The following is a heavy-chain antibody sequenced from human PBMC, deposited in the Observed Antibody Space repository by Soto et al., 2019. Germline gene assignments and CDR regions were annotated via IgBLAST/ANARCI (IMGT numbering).Heavy chain of an antibody. CDR2: IYVTGAV. CDR3: ARLRIATNNYKWFDP. D-gene: IGHD2-21*01. J-gene: IGHJ5*02. Sequence: SETLSLTCSVSGAALNSGDYYWSWIRQVPGKGLEWIGHIYVTGAVDYNPSLRDRITISQDTSERQFSLNLRLVTAADTAVYYCARLRIATNNYKWFDPWGQGTLVTVSS. V-gene: IGHV4-31*03. CDR1: GAALNSGDYY.